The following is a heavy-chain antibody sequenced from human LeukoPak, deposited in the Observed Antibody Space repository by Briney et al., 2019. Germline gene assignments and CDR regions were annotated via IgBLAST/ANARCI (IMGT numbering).Heavy chain of an antibody. CDR1: GFTFSSYG. CDR2: IWYDGSNK. J-gene: IGHJ5*02. D-gene: IGHD2-15*01. Sequence: LRLSCAASGFTFSSYGMHWVRQAPGKWLEWVAVIWYDGSNKYYADSVKGRFTISRDNSKNTLYLQMNSLRAEDTAVYYCAREGVVAAKTNNWFDPWGQGTLVTVSS. CDR3: AREGVVAAKTNNWFDP. V-gene: IGHV3-33*01.